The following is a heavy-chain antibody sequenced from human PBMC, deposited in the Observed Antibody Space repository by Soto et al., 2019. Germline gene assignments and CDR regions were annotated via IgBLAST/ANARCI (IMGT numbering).Heavy chain of an antibody. J-gene: IGHJ3*02. CDR2: INHSGST. CDR1: GGSFSGYY. V-gene: IGHV4-34*01. D-gene: IGHD3-16*01. CDR3: AFEFFQARDPTGENAFES. Sequence: PSETLSLTCAVYGGSFSGYYWSWIRQPPGKGLEWIGEINHSGSTNYNPSLKSRVTISVDTSKNQFPLKLSSVTAAVTAVYYCAFEFFQARDPTGENAFESWGQVTMVTVAS.